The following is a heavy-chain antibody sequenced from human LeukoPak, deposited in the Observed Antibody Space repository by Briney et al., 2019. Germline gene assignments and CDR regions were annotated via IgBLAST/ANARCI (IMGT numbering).Heavy chain of an antibody. Sequence: SETLSPTCTVSGGSISSSGFYWGWIRQPPGKGLEWIGSIYYSGSTYYNPSLKGRVTISMDTSKNQFSLNLSSVTAADTAVYYCARHEYSGSYYGLSWFDPWGQGTLVTVSS. CDR1: GGSISSSGFY. CDR3: ARHEYSGSYYGLSWFDP. V-gene: IGHV4-39*01. D-gene: IGHD1-26*01. J-gene: IGHJ5*02. CDR2: IYYSGST.